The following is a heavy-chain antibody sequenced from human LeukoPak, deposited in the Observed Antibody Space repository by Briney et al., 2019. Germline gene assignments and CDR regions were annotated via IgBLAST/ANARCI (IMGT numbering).Heavy chain of an antibody. CDR2: IFGDGGGG. CDR1: GFTFKDYA. CDR3: AKQEGWDLGNYYADH. D-gene: IGHD1-26*01. J-gene: IGHJ5*02. Sequence: GGSLRLSCTASGFTFKDYATSWVRQAPGKGLERISTIFGDGGGGYYADSVRGRFTMSRDNSKNTLYLQMNSLRGDDTAVYYCAKQEGWDLGNYYADHWGRGTLVTVSS. V-gene: IGHV3-23*01.